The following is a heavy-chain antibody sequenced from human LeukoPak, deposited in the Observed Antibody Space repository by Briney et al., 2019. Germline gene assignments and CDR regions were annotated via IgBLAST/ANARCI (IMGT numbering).Heavy chain of an antibody. CDR2: INHSGST. V-gene: IGHV4-34*01. D-gene: IGHD2-2*02. CDR1: GGSFSGYY. J-gene: IGHJ4*02. CDR3: AGSSHCSSTSCYIEY. Sequence: PSETLSLTCAVYGGSFSGYYWSWIRQPPGKGPEWIGEINHSGSTNYNPSLKSRVTISVDTSKNQFSLKLSSVTAADTAVYYCAGSSHCSSTSCYIEYWGQGTLVTVSS.